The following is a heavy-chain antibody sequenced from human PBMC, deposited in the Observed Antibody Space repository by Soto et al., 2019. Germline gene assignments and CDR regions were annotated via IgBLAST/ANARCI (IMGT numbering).Heavy chain of an antibody. J-gene: IGHJ6*02. CDR1: GGSISSYY. CDR3: ARQGFGPLHGLVDV. D-gene: IGHD3-10*01. V-gene: IGHV4-59*08. Sequence: QVQLQESGPGLVKPSETLSLSCTVSGGSISSYYWSWFRQSPGKRMEWIGYVHHSWGSSYNPSLQRRVAISLDTSKSQFSLKVTSATATDPAGYYCARQGFGPLHGLVDVWGQGTTVTVSS. CDR2: VHHSWGS.